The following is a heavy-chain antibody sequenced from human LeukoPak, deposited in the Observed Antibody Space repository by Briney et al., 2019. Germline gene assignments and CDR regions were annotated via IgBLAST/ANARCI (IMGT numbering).Heavy chain of an antibody. CDR3: ASVGGHNWFDP. D-gene: IGHD3-16*01. J-gene: IGHJ5*02. Sequence: PGGSLRLSCAASGFTVSSNYMSWVRQAPGKGLEWVSVIYSGGSTYYADSVKGRFTTSRDNSKNTLYLQMNSLRAEDTAVYYCASVGGHNWFDPWGQGTLVTVSS. CDR2: IYSGGST. CDR1: GFTVSSNY. V-gene: IGHV3-53*01.